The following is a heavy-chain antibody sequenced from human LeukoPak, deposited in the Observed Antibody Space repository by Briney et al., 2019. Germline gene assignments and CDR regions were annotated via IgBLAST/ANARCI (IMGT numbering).Heavy chain of an antibody. Sequence: GGSLRLSCAASGFIFTKYWMHWVRQAPGKGLVWVSHVNSDGSATSYADSVKGRFTISRDNAKNTLYLQMNSLRAEDTAVYYCAKEERWFGELFVDYWGQGTLVTVSS. CDR1: GFIFTKYW. D-gene: IGHD3-10*01. CDR3: AKEERWFGELFVDY. V-gene: IGHV3-74*01. CDR2: VNSDGSAT. J-gene: IGHJ4*02.